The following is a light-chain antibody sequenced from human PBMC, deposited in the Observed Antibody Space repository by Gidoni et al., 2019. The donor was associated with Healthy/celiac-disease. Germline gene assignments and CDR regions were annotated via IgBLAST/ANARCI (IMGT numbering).Light chain of an antibody. V-gene: IGKV1-16*02. CDR2: AAS. Sequence: DIQMTQSPSSLSASVGDRVTITFRARQGIRNYLAWFQPKPGKATKSLIDAASSLQSGVPSKFSGSGSGTDFTLTISSRQPEDFATYYCQQYNSSPFTFGPGTKVDIK. J-gene: IGKJ3*01. CDR3: QQYNSSPFT. CDR1: QGIRNY.